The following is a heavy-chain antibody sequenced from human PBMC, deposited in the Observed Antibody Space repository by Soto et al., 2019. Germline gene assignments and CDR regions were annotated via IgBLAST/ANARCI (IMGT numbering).Heavy chain of an antibody. D-gene: IGHD3-10*01. CDR1: RGTFSYNT. V-gene: IGHV1-69*02. J-gene: IGHJ4*02. CDR2: VIPMVGMS. CDR3: ATNYGSGSTHFDY. Sequence: QVQLVQSGAEVKKPGSSVKVSCTASRGTFSYNTISWVRQAPGQGLEWMGRVIPMVGMSSYAQKFQGRRTITAYKSTSTVDMVLNSLRPEDTAVYYCATNYGSGSTHFDYWGQGTLVTVSS.